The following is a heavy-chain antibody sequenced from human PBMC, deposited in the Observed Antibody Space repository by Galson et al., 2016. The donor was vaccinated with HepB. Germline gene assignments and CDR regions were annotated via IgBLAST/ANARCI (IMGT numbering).Heavy chain of an antibody. Sequence: SLRLSCAASGFTFSGYNMNWVRQAPGKGLEWVSSISSSSGYINYADSVKGRFTLSRDNAKNSLFLQMNSLRAEDTAVYYCAKSRGGSGSWYFDAFDIWGQGTMVTVSS. J-gene: IGHJ3*02. CDR3: AKSRGGSGSWYFDAFDI. D-gene: IGHD6-13*01. CDR1: GFTFSGYN. V-gene: IGHV3-21*01. CDR2: ISSSSGYI.